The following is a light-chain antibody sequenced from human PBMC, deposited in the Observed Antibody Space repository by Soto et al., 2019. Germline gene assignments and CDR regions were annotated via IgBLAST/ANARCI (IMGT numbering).Light chain of an antibody. CDR1: QSVGSN. CDR3: QQRSSWPLT. CDR2: GAS. J-gene: IGKJ4*02. Sequence: DIVMTQSPATLSVSPGERATLSCRASQSVGSNLAWYQQKPGQAPRLLIDGASNRATGIPARFSGSGSGTDFTLTISSLEPEDFAVYFCQQRSSWPLTFGGGTKVDIK. V-gene: IGKV3-11*01.